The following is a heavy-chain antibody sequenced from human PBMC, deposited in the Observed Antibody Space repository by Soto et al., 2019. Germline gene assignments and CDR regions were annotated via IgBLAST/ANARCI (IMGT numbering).Heavy chain of an antibody. J-gene: IGHJ4*02. CDR1: GGTFSSYA. CDR2: IIPIFGTA. CDR3: AIGRGGDTAMATDY. Sequence: SVKVSCKASGGTFSSYAISWVRQAPGQGLEWTGGIIPIFGTANYAQKFQGRVTITADKSTSTAYMELSSLRSEDTAVYYCAIGRGGDTAMATDYWGQGTLVTVSS. D-gene: IGHD5-18*01. V-gene: IGHV1-69*06.